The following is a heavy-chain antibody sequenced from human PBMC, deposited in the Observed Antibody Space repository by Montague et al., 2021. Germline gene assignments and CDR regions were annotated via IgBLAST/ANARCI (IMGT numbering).Heavy chain of an antibody. CDR1: GDSVSSNDDT. Sequence: CAISGDSVSSNDDTWNWIRQSPSRGLEWLGRTYYRSKWYNEYALSVKSRITVNPDTSKNQFSLLLNSVTPEDTAVYYCARGWQKRFDPWGQGTLVTVSS. J-gene: IGHJ5*02. D-gene: IGHD5-24*01. V-gene: IGHV6-1*01. CDR3: ARGWQKRFDP. CDR2: TYYRSKWYN.